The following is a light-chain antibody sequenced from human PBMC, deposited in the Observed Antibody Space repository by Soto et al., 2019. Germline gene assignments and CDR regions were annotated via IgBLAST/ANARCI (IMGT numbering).Light chain of an antibody. V-gene: IGKV3-15*01. CDR3: QQYSDYIT. CDR2: GAS. CDR1: QSVSSN. J-gene: IGKJ5*01. Sequence: EIVMTQSPATLSVSPGERATLSCRASQSVSSNLAWYQHKPGQAPRLLIYGASTRATGIPARFSGSGSGIEFILTISSLQSEDFAVYYCQQYSDYITFGQGTRLEI.